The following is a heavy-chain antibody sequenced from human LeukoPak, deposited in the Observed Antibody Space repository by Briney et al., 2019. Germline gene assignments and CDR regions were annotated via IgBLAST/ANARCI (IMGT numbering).Heavy chain of an antibody. CDR1: GGTFSRYA. CDR2: ITPIFGTA. D-gene: IGHD1-14*01. CDR3: ARDSSELRSLIFH. J-gene: IGHJ1*01. V-gene: IGHV1-69*13. Sequence: SVKVSCKASGGTFSRYAISWVRQSPGQGLEWMGGITPIFGTASYAQKFQGRVTITADESTSTAYMVLSSLRSEDTAVYYCARDSSELRSLIFHWGQGTLVTVSS.